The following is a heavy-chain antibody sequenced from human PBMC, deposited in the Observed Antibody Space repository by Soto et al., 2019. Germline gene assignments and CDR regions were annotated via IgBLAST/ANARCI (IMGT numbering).Heavy chain of an antibody. D-gene: IGHD3-3*01. J-gene: IGHJ4*02. Sequence: QVQLVESGGGVVQPGRSLRLSCAASGFTFSTYAMHWVRQAPGKGLEWVAVISYDGSNKYYADSVKGRFTISRDNPKNTLYLQMNSLRAEDTAVYYCARDKRDLRFLEWSYYFGYWGQGTLVTVSS. CDR3: ARDKRDLRFLEWSYYFGY. V-gene: IGHV3-30-3*01. CDR2: ISYDGSNK. CDR1: GFTFSTYA.